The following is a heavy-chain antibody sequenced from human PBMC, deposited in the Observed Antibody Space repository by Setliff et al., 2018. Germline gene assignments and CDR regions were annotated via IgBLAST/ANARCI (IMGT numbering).Heavy chain of an antibody. V-gene: IGHV4-31*03. CDR3: ARCGEATAKPFYYYYMDV. CDR2: IYYSGST. CDR1: GASISTTYYY. Sequence: PSETLSLTCSVSGASISTTYYYWDWIRQSPEKGLEWIGYIYYSGSTYYNPSLKSRVTISVDTSKNQFSLKLSSLTAADTAVYYCARCGEATAKPFYYYYMDVWGKGTTVTVSS. J-gene: IGHJ6*03. D-gene: IGHD3-10*01.